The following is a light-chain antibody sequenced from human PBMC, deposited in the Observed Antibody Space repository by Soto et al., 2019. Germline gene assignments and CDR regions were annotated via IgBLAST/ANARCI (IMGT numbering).Light chain of an antibody. V-gene: IGLV2-23*01. J-gene: IGLJ1*01. Sequence: ALAQPASVSGSPGQSITIPCTGTSGYVGTYSLVSWYQQPPEKAPKVVIYEGHKRPSGVPHPFSGSTSDNTASLTIPGLTADDEADYYCCLYVGATTYVFGTGTKVTVL. CDR3: CLYVGATTYV. CDR1: SGYVGTYSL. CDR2: EGH.